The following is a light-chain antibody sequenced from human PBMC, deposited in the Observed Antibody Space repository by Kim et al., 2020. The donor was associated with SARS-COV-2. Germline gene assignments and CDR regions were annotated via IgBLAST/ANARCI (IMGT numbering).Light chain of an antibody. CDR3: AAWDDSLNGRGV. V-gene: IGLV1-44*01. Sequence: QSVLTQPPSASGTPGQRVTISCSGSTSNIGSNTVSWYQQLPGTAPKLLIYYNDRRPSGVPDRFSGSKSGTSASLAISGLQSEDEADYYCAAWDDSLNGRGVFGGGTQLTVL. CDR2: YND. J-gene: IGLJ3*02. CDR1: TSNIGSNT.